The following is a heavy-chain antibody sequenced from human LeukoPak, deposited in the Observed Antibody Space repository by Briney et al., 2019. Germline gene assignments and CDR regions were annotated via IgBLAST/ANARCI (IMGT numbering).Heavy chain of an antibody. J-gene: IGHJ4*02. V-gene: IGHV3-30-3*01. CDR2: ISYDGSEK. CDR1: GLTFSSYP. CDR3: AREGNSGYYPY. Sequence: GGSLRLSCAASGLTFSSYPMHWVRQAPGKGQEWVAVISYDGSEKHYADPVKGRFTISRDNSKNTLYLQMSSLRAEDTAMYYCAREGNSGYYPYWGQGILVTVSS. D-gene: IGHD3-22*01.